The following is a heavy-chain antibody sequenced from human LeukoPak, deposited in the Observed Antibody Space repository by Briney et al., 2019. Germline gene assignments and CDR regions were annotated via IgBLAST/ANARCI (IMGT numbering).Heavy chain of an antibody. V-gene: IGHV1-69*04. Sequence: SVKVSCKASGGTFSSYAISWVRQAPGQGLEWMGRIIPILGIANYAQKFQGRVTITADKSTSTAYMELSSLRSEDTAVYYCARDSGSYPEDDAFDIWGQGTMVTVSS. CDR1: GGTFSSYA. J-gene: IGHJ3*02. CDR2: IIPILGIA. D-gene: IGHD1-26*01. CDR3: ARDSGSYPEDDAFDI.